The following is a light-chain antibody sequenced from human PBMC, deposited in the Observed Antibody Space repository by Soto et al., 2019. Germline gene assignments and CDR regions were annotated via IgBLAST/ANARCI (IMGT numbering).Light chain of an antibody. Sequence: PGERVTLSCRASQRVSNSYLTWYQQKPGQAPRLLIYGASTRATSIPAWFSGSGSGTDFTLTISSLQPEDFAVYYCQQDYNLFTFGPGTKVDIK. CDR2: GAS. V-gene: IGKV3D-7*01. CDR1: QRVSNSY. J-gene: IGKJ3*01. CDR3: QQDYNLFT.